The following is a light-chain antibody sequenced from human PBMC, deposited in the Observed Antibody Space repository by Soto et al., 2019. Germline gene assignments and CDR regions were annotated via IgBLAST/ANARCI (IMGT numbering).Light chain of an antibody. Sequence: IVMTQSPATLSVFTGGRASLSCRASQSVSNNLAWYQKKPGQAPRLLIYGASTRAAGISVRFSGSGSGTDFPLFISSLLSDDSAVYYCQQFHNAGSTFGQGTKGDIK. J-gene: IGKJ1*01. CDR3: QQFHNAGST. CDR1: QSVSNN. V-gene: IGKV3-15*01. CDR2: GAS.